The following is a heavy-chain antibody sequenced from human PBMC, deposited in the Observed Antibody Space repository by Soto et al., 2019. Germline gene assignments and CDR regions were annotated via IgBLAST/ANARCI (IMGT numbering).Heavy chain of an antibody. CDR3: ARDWGGPTQTGSIETDY. CDR2: IWYDGSDK. J-gene: IGHJ4*02. Sequence: KVVEWVAVIWYDGSDKYYTDSVKGRFTISRDNSKKTLYLQMSSLRADDTAVYYCARDWGGPTQTGSIETDYLCQGDVLTISS. V-gene: IGHV3-33*01. D-gene: IGHD2-21*01.